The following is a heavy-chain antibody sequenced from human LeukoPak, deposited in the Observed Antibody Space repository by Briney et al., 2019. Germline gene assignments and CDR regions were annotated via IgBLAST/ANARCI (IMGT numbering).Heavy chain of an antibody. Sequence: GGSLRLSCAASGFTFSSYSMNWVRQAPGKGLEWVSSISSSSSYIYYADSVKGRFTISRDNAKNSLYLQMNSLRAEDTAVYYCARESATYCSGGSCYWVYYYYYMDVWGKGTTVTISS. CDR2: ISSSSSYI. V-gene: IGHV3-21*01. CDR1: GFTFSSYS. J-gene: IGHJ6*03. D-gene: IGHD2-15*01. CDR3: ARESATYCSGGSCYWVYYYYYMDV.